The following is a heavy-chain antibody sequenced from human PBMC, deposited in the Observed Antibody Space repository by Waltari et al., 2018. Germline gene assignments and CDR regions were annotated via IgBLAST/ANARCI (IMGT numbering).Heavy chain of an antibody. J-gene: IGHJ6*03. CDR1: GGPFIDYY. CDR3: ARSVVGAASPYQYCYMAV. D-gene: IGHD1-26*01. CDR2: INNSGIT. V-gene: IGHV4-34*01. Sequence: QVQLQQLGAGLLKPSETLALTCAVYGGPFIDYYWSGIRQPPGKGLEWIGEINNSGITNYNPSLQSRVSMSRDTSKNQFSRKLTSVTAADTALYFCARSVVGAASPYQYCYMAVWGKGATVTVSS.